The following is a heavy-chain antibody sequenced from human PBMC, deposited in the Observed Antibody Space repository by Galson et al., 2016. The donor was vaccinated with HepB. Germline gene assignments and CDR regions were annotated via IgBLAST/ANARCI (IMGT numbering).Heavy chain of an antibody. CDR1: GFTLSTFN. V-gene: IGHV3-21*01. CDR2: IDINNMWI. Sequence: SLRLSCAASGFTLSTFNMNWVRQAPGKGLEWVSFIDINNMWIEYGDSVKGRFTISRDNAKDSLYLQMNSLRAEDTAVYYCARDLGLSARASDIWGKGTMGTVSS. J-gene: IGHJ3*02. CDR3: ARDLGLSARASDI. D-gene: IGHD3-16*01.